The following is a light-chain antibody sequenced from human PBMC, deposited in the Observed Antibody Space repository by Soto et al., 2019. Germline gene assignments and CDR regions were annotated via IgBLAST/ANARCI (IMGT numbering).Light chain of an antibody. CDR3: CSNAGSYTWV. J-gene: IGLJ3*02. Sequence: QSALTQPRSVSGSPGQSVTISCSGSSSDVGGYNFVSWYRQYPGKAPKLMIYDVSKRPSGVPDRFSGSKSGNTASLTISGLQAEDEADYYCCSNAGSYTWVFGGGTKVTVL. V-gene: IGLV2-11*01. CDR2: DVS. CDR1: SSDVGGYNF.